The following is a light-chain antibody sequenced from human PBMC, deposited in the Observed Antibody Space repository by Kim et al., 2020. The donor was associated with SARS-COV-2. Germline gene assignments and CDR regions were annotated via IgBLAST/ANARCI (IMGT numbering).Light chain of an antibody. CDR1: SSDVGGYNY. V-gene: IGLV2-11*01. CDR3: CSYAGRYWV. CDR2: DVS. J-gene: IGLJ3*02. Sequence: QSALTQPRSLSGSPGQSVTISCTGTSSDVGGYNYVSWYQQHPGKAPKLMIYDVSKRPSGVPDRFSGSKSGNTASLTISGLQAEDEADYYCCSYAGRYWVFGRGTQLTVL.